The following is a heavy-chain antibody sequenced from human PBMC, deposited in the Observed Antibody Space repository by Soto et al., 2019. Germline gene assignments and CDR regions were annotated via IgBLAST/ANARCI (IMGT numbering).Heavy chain of an antibody. D-gene: IGHD3-3*01. CDR1: GGSISCGGYY. J-gene: IGHJ6*02. V-gene: IGHV4-31*03. CDR2: IYYSGST. Sequence: SETQSLTCTLSGGSISCGGYYWSWIHKHPGKSLEWIGYIYYSGSTSYNPSRKSRVTISVETSKNPFSLKLSSVTAADTAVYYCARDRIFGVVLTPTDYYGMDVWGQGTTVTVSS. CDR3: ARDRIFGVVLTPTDYYGMDV.